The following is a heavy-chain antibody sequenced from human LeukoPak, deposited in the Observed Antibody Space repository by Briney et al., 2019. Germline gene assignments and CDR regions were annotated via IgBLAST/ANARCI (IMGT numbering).Heavy chain of an antibody. V-gene: IGHV4-39*01. J-gene: IGHJ3*02. CDR1: GGSISSSSYY. Sequence: PSETLSLTCTVSGGSISSSSYYWGWIRQPPGKGLEWIGSIYYSGSTYYNPSLKSRVTISVDTSKNQFSLKLSSVTAADTAVYYCARQTYSVVDAFDIWGQGTMVTVSS. CDR3: ARQTYSVVDAFDI. D-gene: IGHD5-18*01. CDR2: IYYSGST.